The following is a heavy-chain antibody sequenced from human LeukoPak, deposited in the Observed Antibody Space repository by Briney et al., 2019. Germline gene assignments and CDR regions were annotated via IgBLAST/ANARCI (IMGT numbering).Heavy chain of an antibody. J-gene: IGHJ4*02. CDR3: ARARRSSGYYHFDY. Sequence: SETLSLTCTVSGGSIRSGDNYWSWIRQPPGKGLEWIGYIYYSGSTYYNPSLKSRPTISVDTSKNQFSLKLTSVTAADTAVYFCARARRSSGYYHFDYWGQGTLVTVSS. CDR2: IYYSGST. CDR1: GGSIRSGDNY. D-gene: IGHD3-22*01. V-gene: IGHV4-30-4*01.